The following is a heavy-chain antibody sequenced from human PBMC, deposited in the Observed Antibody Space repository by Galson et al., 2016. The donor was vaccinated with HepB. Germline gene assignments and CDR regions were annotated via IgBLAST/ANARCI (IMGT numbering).Heavy chain of an antibody. J-gene: IGHJ1*01. Sequence: SLRLSCAVSGFTFSNYAMSWVRQAPGKGLEWVSGIGGGGYSTYYADSVKGRFTISRDNSKNTLYLQMNSLRGEDTAVYYCANRGGRAGISAHPDWGRGTLVTVSS. CDR3: ANRGGRAGISAHPD. D-gene: IGHD2-15*01. V-gene: IGHV3-23*01. CDR1: GFTFSNYA. CDR2: IGGGGYST.